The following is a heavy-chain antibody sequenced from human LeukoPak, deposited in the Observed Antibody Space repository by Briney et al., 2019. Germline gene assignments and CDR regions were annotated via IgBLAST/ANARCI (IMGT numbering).Heavy chain of an antibody. V-gene: IGHV3-7*01. CDR1: GFTFSSYW. D-gene: IGHD5-24*01. CDR2: MNIDGSEK. CDR3: ARDEEMATITGYGMDV. J-gene: IGHJ6*02. Sequence: PGGSLRLSCAASGFTFSSYWMGWVRQAPGKRLEWVANMNIDGSEKYYADSAKGRFTISRDNARNSVYLQMNSLRVEDTAVYYCARDEEMATITGYGMDVWGQGTTVTVSS.